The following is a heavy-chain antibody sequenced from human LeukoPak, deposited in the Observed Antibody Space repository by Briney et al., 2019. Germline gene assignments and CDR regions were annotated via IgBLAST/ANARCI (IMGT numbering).Heavy chain of an antibody. CDR3: ARGSPGY. J-gene: IGHJ4*02. V-gene: IGHV3-33*01. CDR1: GFNLSNYD. CDR2: LWDDGNNK. Sequence: GRSLRLSCAASGFNLSNYDMDWVRQAPGRGLEWVALLWDDGNNKYYADSVKGRFTISRDNAKNSLYLQMNSLRAEDTAVYYCARGSPGYWGQGTLVTVSS.